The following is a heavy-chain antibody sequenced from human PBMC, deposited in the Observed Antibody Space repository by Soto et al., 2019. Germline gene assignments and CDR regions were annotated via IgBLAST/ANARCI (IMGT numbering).Heavy chain of an antibody. D-gene: IGHD3-16*01. V-gene: IGHV4-59*01. J-gene: IGHJ4*02. Sequence: QVQLQESGPGLVKPSETLSLTFTVSGGSISSYYWRWIRQPPGKGLDWIGYNYYSGSTNDNPTLKSRVTISVDTSKNPFSLKLSSVTAADTAVYYCARRYGGNFDYWGQGTLVTVSS. CDR3: ARRYGGNFDY. CDR2: NYYSGST. CDR1: GGSISSYY.